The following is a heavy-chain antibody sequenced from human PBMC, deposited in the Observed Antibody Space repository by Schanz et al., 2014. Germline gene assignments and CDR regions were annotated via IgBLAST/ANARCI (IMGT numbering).Heavy chain of an antibody. CDR1: GGSFSGYY. V-gene: IGHV4-34*01. CDR3: ARGEWSTSQFDY. CDR2: IHHSGST. D-gene: IGHD2-2*01. J-gene: IGHJ4*01. Sequence: QVPLQQWGAGLLKPSETLSLTCAVYGGSFSGYYWTWIRQPPGKGLEWIGEIHHSGSTNYNPSLKSRVTISMDTSKNQFSLKLSSVPAADTAVYYCARGEWSTSQFDYWGHGTLVTVSS.